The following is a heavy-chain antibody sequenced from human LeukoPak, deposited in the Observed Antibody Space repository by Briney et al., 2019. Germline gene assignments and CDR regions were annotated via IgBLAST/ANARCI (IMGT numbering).Heavy chain of an antibody. CDR2: IYTSGST. Sequence: PSETLSLTCTVSGGSISTYYWSLIRQPAGKGLEWIGRIYTSGSTNYNPSLKSRVTMSVDTSKNQFSLKLSSVTAADTAVYYCAREHPAYYDILTGRYYFDYWGQGTLVTVSS. CDR3: AREHPAYYDILTGRYYFDY. CDR1: GGSISTYY. J-gene: IGHJ4*02. V-gene: IGHV4-4*07. D-gene: IGHD3-9*01.